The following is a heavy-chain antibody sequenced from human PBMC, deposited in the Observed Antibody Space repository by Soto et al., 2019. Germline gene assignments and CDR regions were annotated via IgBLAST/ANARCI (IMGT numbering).Heavy chain of an antibody. CDR2: IYYSGST. D-gene: IGHD6-13*01. Sequence: SETLSLTCTVSGGSISSSSYYWGWIRQPPGKGLEWIGSIYYSGSTYYNPSLKSRVTISVDTSKNQFSLKLSSVTAADTAIYYCARAIAAAGLAFDYWGQGTLVTVSS. V-gene: IGHV4-39*07. CDR3: ARAIAAAGLAFDY. J-gene: IGHJ4*02. CDR1: GGSISSSSYY.